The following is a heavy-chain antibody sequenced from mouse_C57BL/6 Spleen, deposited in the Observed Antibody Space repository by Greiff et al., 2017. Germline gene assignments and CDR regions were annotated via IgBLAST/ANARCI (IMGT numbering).Heavy chain of an antibody. CDR3: ATEGYYYGSSYEAMGY. Sequence: EVQVVESGGGLVQPGGSLSLSCAASGFTFTDYYMSWVRQPPGKALEWLGFIRNKANGYTTEYSASVKGRFTISRDNSQSILYLQMNTLRAEDNATYFCATEGYYYGSSYEAMGYWGQGTSVTVSS. J-gene: IGHJ4*01. D-gene: IGHD1-1*01. V-gene: IGHV7-3*01. CDR1: GFTFTDYY. CDR2: IRNKANGYTT.